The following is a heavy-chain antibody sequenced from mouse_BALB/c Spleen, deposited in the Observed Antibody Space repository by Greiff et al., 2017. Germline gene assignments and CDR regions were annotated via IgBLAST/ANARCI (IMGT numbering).Heavy chain of an antibody. Sequence: EVQRVESGGDLVKPGGSLKLSCAASGFTFSSYGMSWVRQTPDKRLEWVATISSGGSYTYYPDSVKGRFTISRDNAKNTLYLQMSSLKSEDTAMYYCARLDIYYGNYDYFDYWGQGTTLTVSS. CDR2: ISSGGSYT. V-gene: IGHV5-6*01. CDR1: GFTFSSYG. CDR3: ARLDIYYGNYDYFDY. J-gene: IGHJ2*01. D-gene: IGHD2-1*01.